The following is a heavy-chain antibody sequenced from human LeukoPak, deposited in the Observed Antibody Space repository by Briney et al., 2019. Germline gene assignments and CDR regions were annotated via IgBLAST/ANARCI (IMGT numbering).Heavy chain of an antibody. CDR1: GGTFSSYA. D-gene: IGHD2-2*02. Sequence: SVKVSCKASGGTFSSYAISWVRQAPGQGLEWMGGIIPIFGTANYAQKFQGRVTITTDESTSTAYMELSSLRAEDTAVYHCARGGCSSTSCFTTYYYYYYMDVWGKGTTVTVSS. J-gene: IGHJ6*03. CDR2: IIPIFGTA. V-gene: IGHV1-69*05. CDR3: ARGGCSSTSCFTTYYYYYYMDV.